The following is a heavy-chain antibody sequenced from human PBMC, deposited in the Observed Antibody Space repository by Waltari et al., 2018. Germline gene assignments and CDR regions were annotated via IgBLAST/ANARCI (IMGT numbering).Heavy chain of an antibody. CDR3: ARVGGFGYCTSTSCYDLDY. V-gene: IGHV3-48*04. CDR1: GFTFSRYS. CDR2: ISGSSRTR. Sequence: EVQLVESGGGLEQPGGSLRLSCVASGFTFSRYSMNWVRQAPGKGLEWLSYISGSSRTRYYADSVKGRFTISRDNAKNSLYLQMNSLRAEDTAVYYCARVGGFGYCTSTSCYDLDYWGQGTLVTVSS. J-gene: IGHJ4*02. D-gene: IGHD2-2*01.